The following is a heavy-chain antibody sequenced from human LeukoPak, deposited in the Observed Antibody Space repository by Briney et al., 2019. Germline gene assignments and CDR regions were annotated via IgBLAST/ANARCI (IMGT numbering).Heavy chain of an antibody. Sequence: GGSLRLSCAASGFNFSNYAMSWVRQAPGKGLEWVSAISGSGGRTYYADSVKGRFTISRDNSKSTLYLQMNSLRADDTDIYYCAKDHYDNWFDPWGQGTLVTVSS. CDR1: GFNFSNYA. CDR2: ISGSGGRT. V-gene: IGHV3-23*01. D-gene: IGHD3-16*01. CDR3: AKDHYDNWFDP. J-gene: IGHJ5*02.